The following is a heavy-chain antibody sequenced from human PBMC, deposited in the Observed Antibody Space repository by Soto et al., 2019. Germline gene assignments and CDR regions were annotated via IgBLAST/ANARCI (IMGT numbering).Heavy chain of an antibody. V-gene: IGHV4-30-4*01. J-gene: IGHJ3*02. Sequence: QVQLQESGPGLVKPSQTLSLTCTVSGGSISSGDSYWSWIRQPPGKGLEWIGYIYYSGSTYYNPSLKSGVTISVDTSKNQFSLILSSVTAADTAVYYCATGSGYSSGSSHAFDIWGQGTMVTVSS. D-gene: IGHD3-22*01. CDR3: ATGSGYSSGSSHAFDI. CDR2: IYYSGST. CDR1: GGSISSGDSY.